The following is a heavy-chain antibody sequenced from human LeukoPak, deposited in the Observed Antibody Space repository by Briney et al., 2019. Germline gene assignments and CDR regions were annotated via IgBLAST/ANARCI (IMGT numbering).Heavy chain of an antibody. D-gene: IGHD4-11*01. Sequence: SETLSLTCAVYGGSFSGYYWSWNRQPPGKGLEWIGEINHSGSTNYNPSLKSRVTISVDTSKNQFSLKLSSVTAADTAVYYCARARTTSYYYMDVWGKGTTVTVSS. CDR1: GGSFSGYY. V-gene: IGHV4-34*01. CDR2: INHSGST. J-gene: IGHJ6*03. CDR3: ARARTTSYYYMDV.